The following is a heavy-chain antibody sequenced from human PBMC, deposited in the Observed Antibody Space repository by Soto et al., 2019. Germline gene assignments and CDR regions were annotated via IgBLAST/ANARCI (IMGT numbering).Heavy chain of an antibody. CDR2: IIPIFGTA. CDR1: GGTFSSYA. CDR3: EGVPAADDNYYYYGMDV. V-gene: IGHV1-69*12. D-gene: IGHD2-2*01. Sequence: QVQLVQSGAEVKKPGSSVKVSCKASGGTFSSYAISWVRQAPGQGLEWMGGIIPIFGTANYAQKFQGRVTITADESTSTAYMELSSLGSEDTAVYYCEGVPAADDNYYYYGMDVWGQGTTVTVSS. J-gene: IGHJ6*02.